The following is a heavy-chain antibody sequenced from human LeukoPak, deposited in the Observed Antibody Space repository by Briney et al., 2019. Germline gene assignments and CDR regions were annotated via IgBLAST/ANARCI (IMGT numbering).Heavy chain of an antibody. CDR1: GFTFSNYN. D-gene: IGHD6-19*01. CDR2: ISASSSNI. J-gene: IGHJ4*02. Sequence: GGSLRLSCVASGFTFSNYNMNWVRQVPGKGLEWVSLISASSSNIYYAVSVKGRFTISRDNAKDSLYLQMNSLRADDTAIYYCARAAAGSSGWYYDYWGQGTLVTVSS. CDR3: ARAAAGSSGWYYDY. V-gene: IGHV3-21*01.